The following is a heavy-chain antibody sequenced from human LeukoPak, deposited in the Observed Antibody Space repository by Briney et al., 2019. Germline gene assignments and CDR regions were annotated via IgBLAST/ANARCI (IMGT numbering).Heavy chain of an antibody. V-gene: IGHV1-18*01. Sequence: ASVKVSCKASGGTSSSYAISWVRQAPGQGLEWMGWISAYNGNTNYAQKLQDRVTMTTDTSTSTAYMELRSLRSDDTAVYYCARVAYGANFFDYWGQGTLVTVS. CDR1: GGTSSSYA. CDR3: ARVAYGANFFDY. D-gene: IGHD4-17*01. J-gene: IGHJ4*02. CDR2: ISAYNGNT.